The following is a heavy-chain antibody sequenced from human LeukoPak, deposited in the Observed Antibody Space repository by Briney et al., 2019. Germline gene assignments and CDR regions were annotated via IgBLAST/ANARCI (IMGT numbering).Heavy chain of an antibody. J-gene: IGHJ3*02. D-gene: IGHD3-10*01. CDR2: IYSGGST. CDR1: GFTVSSNY. CDR3: ARARGYGSGSYYDAFDI. Sequence: GGSLRLSCAASGFTVSSNYMSWVRQAPGKGLEWVSVIYSGGSTYYADSVKGRFTISRDNSKNTLYLQMNSLRAEDTAVYYCARARGYGSGSYYDAFDIWGQGTMVTVSS. V-gene: IGHV3-53*01.